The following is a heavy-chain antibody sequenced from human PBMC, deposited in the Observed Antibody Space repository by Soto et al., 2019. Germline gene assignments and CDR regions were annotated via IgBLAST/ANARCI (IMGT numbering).Heavy chain of an antibody. CDR2: IAVGSGNT. CDR1: GFTFTSSA. V-gene: IGHV1-58*01. D-gene: IGHD3-3*01. CDR3: AARNDFWSGHYPNFDY. Sequence: ASVKVSCKASGFTFTSSAVQWVRQARGQRLEWIGWIAVGSGNTNYAQKFQERVTITRDMSTSTAYMELSSLRSEDTAVYYCAARNDFWSGHYPNFDYWGQGTLVTVSS. J-gene: IGHJ4*02.